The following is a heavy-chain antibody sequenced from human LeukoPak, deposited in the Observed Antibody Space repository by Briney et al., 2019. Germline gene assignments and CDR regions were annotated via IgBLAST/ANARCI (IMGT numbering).Heavy chain of an antibody. V-gene: IGHV4-61*09. Sequence: SETLSLTCTVSGGSIGSGSYSWGWIRQPAGKGLEWIGHIYSSGSTSYNPSLQSRVTISVDTSKHQFSLEVTSVTAADTAVYYCARAGGSVGWYGTIDYWGQGTLVTVSS. CDR1: GGSIGSGSYS. CDR3: ARAGGSVGWYGTIDY. D-gene: IGHD6-19*01. CDR2: IYSSGST. J-gene: IGHJ4*02.